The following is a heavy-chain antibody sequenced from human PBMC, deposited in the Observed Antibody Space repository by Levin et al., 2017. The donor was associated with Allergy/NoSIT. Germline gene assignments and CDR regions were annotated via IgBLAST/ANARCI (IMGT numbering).Heavy chain of an antibody. J-gene: IGHJ4*02. CDR3: ARGGSHDYGDYVSDY. D-gene: IGHD4-17*01. Sequence: SVKVSCKASGGTFSSYTISWVRQAPGQGLEWMGRIIPILGIANYAQKFQGRVTITADKSTSTAYMELSSLRSEDTAVYYCARGGSHDYGDYVSDYWGQGTLVTVSS. V-gene: IGHV1-69*02. CDR1: GGTFSSYT. CDR2: IIPILGIA.